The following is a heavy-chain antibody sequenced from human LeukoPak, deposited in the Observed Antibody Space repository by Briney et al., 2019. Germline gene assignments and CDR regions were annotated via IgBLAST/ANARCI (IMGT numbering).Heavy chain of an antibody. CDR3: ARGDYETSGYYFDY. CDR1: GGSISSGGYY. D-gene: IGHD3-22*01. J-gene: IGHJ4*02. Sequence: PSQTLSLTCTVSGGSISSGGYYWSWIRQHPGKGLEWIGYIYYSGSTDYNPSLKSRVTISVDMSKNQFSLKLSSVTAADTAVYYCARGDYETSGYYFDYCGQGTLVTVSS. CDR2: IYYSGST. V-gene: IGHV4-31*03.